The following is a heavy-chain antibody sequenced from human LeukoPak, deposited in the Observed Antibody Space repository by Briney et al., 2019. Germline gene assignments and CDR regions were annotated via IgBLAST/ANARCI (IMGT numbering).Heavy chain of an antibody. CDR1: GFRFSGSG. Sequence: GGSLRLSCTASGFRFSGSGMHWVRQAPGKGLEWVAFIRYDGTNKYYADSVKGRFTISRDNSKNTLYVQMNGVRAEDSAVYYCAKTLGTSGYFDYWGQGTLVTVSS. V-gene: IGHV3-30*02. J-gene: IGHJ4*02. D-gene: IGHD7-27*01. CDR2: IRYDGTNK. CDR3: AKTLGTSGYFDY.